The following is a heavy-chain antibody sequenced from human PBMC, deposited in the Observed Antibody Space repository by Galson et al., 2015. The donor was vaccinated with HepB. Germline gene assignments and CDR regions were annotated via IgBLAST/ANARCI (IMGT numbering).Heavy chain of an antibody. V-gene: IGHV1-18*04. J-gene: IGHJ3*02. Sequence: SVKVSCKASGYTFTSYYMHWVRQAPGQGLEWMGWISAYNGNTNYAQKLQGRVTMTTDTSTSTAYMELRSLRSDDTAVYYCARGHYCSSTSCYPGGAFDIWGQGTMVTVSS. D-gene: IGHD2-2*01. CDR3: ARGHYCSSTSCYPGGAFDI. CDR1: GYTFTSYY. CDR2: ISAYNGNT.